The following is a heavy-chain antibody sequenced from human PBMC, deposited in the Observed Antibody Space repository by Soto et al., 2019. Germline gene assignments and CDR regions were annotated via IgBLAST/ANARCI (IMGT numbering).Heavy chain of an antibody. CDR3: VLPAYCGGDCYFDAFDI. CDR2: IIPIFGTA. Sequence: SVKVSCKASGGTFSSYAISWVRQAPGQGLEWMGGIIPIFGTANYAQKFQGRVTITADESTSTAYMELSSLRSEDTAVYYCVLPAYCGGDCYFDAFDIWGQGTMVTVS. J-gene: IGHJ3*02. D-gene: IGHD2-21*02. V-gene: IGHV1-69*13. CDR1: GGTFSSYA.